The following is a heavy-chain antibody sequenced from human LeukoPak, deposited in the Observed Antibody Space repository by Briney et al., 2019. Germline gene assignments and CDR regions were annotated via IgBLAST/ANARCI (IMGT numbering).Heavy chain of an antibody. CDR2: INAGKGNA. J-gene: IGHJ1*01. V-gene: IGHV1-3*01. CDR3: ARVPLHDRNDYYYPH. D-gene: IGHD3-22*01. Sequence: ASVKVSCKASGYTFTDYGMHWVRQAPGQRLEWMAWINAGKGNAKYSQKFQGRVTITRDTSASTAYMELSSLRSEDTAVYYCARVPLHDRNDYYYPHWGQGTVVTVSS. CDR1: GYTFTDYG.